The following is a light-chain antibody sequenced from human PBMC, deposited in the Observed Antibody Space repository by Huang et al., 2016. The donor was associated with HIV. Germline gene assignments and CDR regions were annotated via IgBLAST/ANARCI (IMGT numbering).Light chain of an antibody. V-gene: IGKV3-15*01. Sequence: ENLMTQSPSTLSVSPGESATLSCRASQSVFKNLAWYQQKPGQAPKLLIYVSSTRAAGIPARFSGSGSGTDFTRTISSLQSEDFAVYYCQQYNTSPRTFGQGTKVEV. CDR3: QQYNTSPRT. J-gene: IGKJ1*01. CDR1: QSVFKN. CDR2: VSS.